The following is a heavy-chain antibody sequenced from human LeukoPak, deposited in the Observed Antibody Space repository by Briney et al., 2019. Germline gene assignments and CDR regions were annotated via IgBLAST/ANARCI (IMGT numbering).Heavy chain of an antibody. V-gene: IGHV3-72*01. J-gene: IGHJ6*02. D-gene: IGHD2-15*01. Sequence: GGSLRLSCAASGFSFSEFFMDWVRQAPGKGLEWLGRVRHKFRSYSTEYAASVKGRFTISRDDPQNSVFIQLRSLRTEDTAVYYCARGDSGRGKEYYYGADVWGQGTTVTVSS. CDR3: ARGDSGRGKEYYYGADV. CDR1: GFSFSEFF. CDR2: VRHKFRSYST.